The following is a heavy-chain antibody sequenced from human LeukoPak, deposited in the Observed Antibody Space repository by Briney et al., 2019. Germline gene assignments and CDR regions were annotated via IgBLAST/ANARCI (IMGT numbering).Heavy chain of an antibody. D-gene: IGHD3-10*01. V-gene: IGHV3-30*18. Sequence: GRSVRLSCGVGGFTLSNRGMLGRRDARDRGGEWVAVVTYGGSKEDYADSVSGRFTIPRDNSTHTLYLHMNNLTVEDTGVYYCAEDQRGSGTDYPPLDSWGLGTLVVVSS. CDR3: AEDQRGSGTDYPPLDS. J-gene: IGHJ4*02. CDR2: VTYGGSKE. CDR1: GFTLSNRG.